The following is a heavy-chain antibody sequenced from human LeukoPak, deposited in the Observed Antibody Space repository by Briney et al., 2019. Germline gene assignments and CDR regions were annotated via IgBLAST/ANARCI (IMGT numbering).Heavy chain of an antibody. J-gene: IGHJ6*02. V-gene: IGHV3-15*01. D-gene: IGHD3-10*01. CDR1: GFTFSNAW. Sequence: GGSLRLSCAASGFTFSNAWMSWVRQAPGKGLEWVGRIKSKTDGGTTDYAAPVKGRFTISRDDSKNTLYLQMNSLRAEDTAVYYCAKGGVRANYYYYGMDVWGQGTTVTVSS. CDR2: IKSKTDGGTT. CDR3: AKGGVRANYYYYGMDV.